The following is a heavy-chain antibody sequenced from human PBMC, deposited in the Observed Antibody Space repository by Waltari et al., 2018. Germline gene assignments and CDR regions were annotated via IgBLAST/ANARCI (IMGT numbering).Heavy chain of an antibody. V-gene: IGHV3-48*04. D-gene: IGHD3-16*01. CDR1: GFTFSSYS. Sequence: EVQLVESGGGLVQPGGSLRLSCAASGFTFSSYSMNWVRQAPGKGLEWVSYISSSSSTIYYADSVKGRFTISRDNAKNSLYLQMNSLRAEDTAVYYCARAGGRSSKLPFDYWGQGTLVTVSS. CDR3: ARAGGRSSKLPFDY. CDR2: ISSSSSTI. J-gene: IGHJ4*02.